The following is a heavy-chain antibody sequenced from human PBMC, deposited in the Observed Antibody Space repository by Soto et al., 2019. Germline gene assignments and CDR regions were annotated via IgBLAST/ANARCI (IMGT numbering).Heavy chain of an antibody. CDR2: VTSTSGTK. Sequence: VGSLILSCSASGFTFSSYSMNWVRKAPGKGLEWVSYVTSTSGTKYYADSVKGRFTISRDNAKNSLYLQMNSLRDEDTAVYYCARDALLVATPFDLWGQGTPVTVSS. V-gene: IGHV3-48*02. CDR3: ARDALLVATPFDL. J-gene: IGHJ4*02. D-gene: IGHD5-12*01. CDR1: GFTFSSYS.